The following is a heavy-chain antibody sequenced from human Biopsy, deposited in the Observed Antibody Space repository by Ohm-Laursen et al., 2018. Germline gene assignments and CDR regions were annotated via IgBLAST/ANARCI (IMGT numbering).Heavy chain of an antibody. CDR1: GYTFTGYH. V-gene: IGHV1-69*06. Sequence: ASVKVSCKASGYTFTGYHVRWVRQAPGQGLEWMGGIIPIFDTANYAQKFQDRVTITADKSTFTAYMELSSLRSEDTAVYYCASDLLGREGYCGGRNCQIAYWGQGTLVTVSS. CDR3: ASDLLGREGYCGGRNCQIAY. J-gene: IGHJ4*02. D-gene: IGHD2-15*01. CDR2: IIPIFDTA.